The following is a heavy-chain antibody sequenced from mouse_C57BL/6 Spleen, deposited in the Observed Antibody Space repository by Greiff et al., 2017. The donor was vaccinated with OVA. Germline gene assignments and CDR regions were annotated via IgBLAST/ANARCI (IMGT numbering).Heavy chain of an antibody. CDR1: GYTFTSYW. D-gene: IGHD1-1*01. CDR3: ERVDYGSSSPFDY. CDR2: IYPGSGST. J-gene: IGHJ2*01. V-gene: IGHV1-55*01. Sequence: QVQLQQPGAELVKPGASVKMSCKASGYTFTSYWITWVKQRPGQGLEWIGDIYPGSGSTNYNEKFKSKATLTVDTSSSTAYMQLSSLTSEDSAVYYCERVDYGSSSPFDYWGQGTTLTVSA.